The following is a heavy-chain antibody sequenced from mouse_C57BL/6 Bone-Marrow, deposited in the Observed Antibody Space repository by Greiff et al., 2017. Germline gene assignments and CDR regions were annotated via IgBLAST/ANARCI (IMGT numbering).Heavy chain of an antibody. J-gene: IGHJ3*01. Sequence: QVQLQQPGAELVKPGASVKLSCQASGYTFTSYWMQWVKQRPGQGLEWLGDIAPSDSYTNYNQKFKGKATLTVDTSSSTAYMQLSSLTSEDSAVYYCARRAYYYGSSSWFAYWGQGTLVTVSA. CDR3: ARRAYYYGSSSWFAY. CDR1: GYTFTSYW. CDR2: IAPSDSYT. D-gene: IGHD1-1*01. V-gene: IGHV1-50*01.